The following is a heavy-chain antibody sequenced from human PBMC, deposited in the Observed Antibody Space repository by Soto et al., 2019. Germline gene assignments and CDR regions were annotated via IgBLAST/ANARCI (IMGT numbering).Heavy chain of an antibody. Sequence: SETLSLTCTVSGGSMSSYYWSWIRQPPGKGLEWIGYIYYSGSTNYNPSLKSRVTISVDTSKNQFSLKLSSVTAADTAVYYCARENYYGSGSYTLNWFDPWGQGTLVTVSS. J-gene: IGHJ5*02. CDR2: IYYSGST. CDR1: GGSMSSYY. V-gene: IGHV4-59*01. D-gene: IGHD3-10*01. CDR3: ARENYYGSGSYTLNWFDP.